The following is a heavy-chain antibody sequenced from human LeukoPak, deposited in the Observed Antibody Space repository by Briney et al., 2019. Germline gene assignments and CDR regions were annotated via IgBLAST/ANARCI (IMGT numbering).Heavy chain of an antibody. Sequence: ASVKDSCKASGGTFSSYAISWVRQAPGQGLEWMGGIIPIFGTANYAQKFQGRVTITADESTSTAYMELSSLRSEDTAVYYCAKGVYYYYYYMDVWGKGTTVTVSS. V-gene: IGHV1-69*13. J-gene: IGHJ6*03. D-gene: IGHD3-16*01. CDR2: IIPIFGTA. CDR1: GGTFSSYA. CDR3: AKGVYYYYYYMDV.